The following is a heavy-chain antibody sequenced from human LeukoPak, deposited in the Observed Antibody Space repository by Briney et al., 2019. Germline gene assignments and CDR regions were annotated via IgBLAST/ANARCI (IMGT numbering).Heavy chain of an antibody. D-gene: IGHD3-22*01. CDR2: INPNSGGT. CDR1: GYTFTGYY. J-gene: IGHJ4*02. V-gene: IGHV1-2*02. CDR3: AKEGQYYCDSSGYSVDEFDY. Sequence: GASVKVSCKASGYTFTGYYMHWVRQAPGQGLEWMGWINPNSGGTDYAQKFQGRVTMTGDTSISTAYMELSRLRSDDTAVYYCAKEGQYYCDSSGYSVDEFDYWGQGTLVTVSS.